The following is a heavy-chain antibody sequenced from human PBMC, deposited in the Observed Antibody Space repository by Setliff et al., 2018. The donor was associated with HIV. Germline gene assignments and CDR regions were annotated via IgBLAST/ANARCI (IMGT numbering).Heavy chain of an antibody. J-gene: IGHJ1*01. CDR2: IYYSGST. V-gene: IGHV4-59*01. Sequence: SETLSLTCTVSGGSISSYYWSWIRQPPGKGLEWIGYIYYSGSTNYNPSLKSRVTISVDTSKNQFSLKLSSVTAADTAVYYCARDRGSGWYGYFQHWGQGTLVTVSS. CDR1: GGSISSYY. CDR3: ARDRGSGWYGYFQH. D-gene: IGHD6-19*01.